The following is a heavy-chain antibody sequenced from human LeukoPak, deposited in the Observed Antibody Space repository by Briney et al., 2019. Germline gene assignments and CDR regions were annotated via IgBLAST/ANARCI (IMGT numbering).Heavy chain of an antibody. CDR1: GFTFKNYA. J-gene: IGHJ4*02. CDR3: AKGSAQYYFDS. D-gene: IGHD3-10*01. CDR2: IIESGEST. Sequence: PGGSLGLSCAASGFTFKNYAMYWVRQAPGTGLEWVSAIIESGESTYYTDSVKGRFTISRDNSKNTLYLQMNSLRAEDTAFYYCAKGSAQYYFDSWGQGTLVTVSS. V-gene: IGHV3-23*01.